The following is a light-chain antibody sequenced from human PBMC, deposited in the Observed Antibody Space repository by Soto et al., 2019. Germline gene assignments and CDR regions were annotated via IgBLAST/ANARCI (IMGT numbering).Light chain of an antibody. Sequence: EIVLTQSPGTLSFSPGEGATLSCRASQSVNSNYLAWYQHKTGQAPRLLIYGASTRATGIPDRFSGSGSGTDFTLTISRLEPEDFAVYFCHQYGGSPSTFGPGTKVDVK. CDR3: HQYGGSPST. CDR1: QSVNSNY. CDR2: GAS. V-gene: IGKV3-20*01. J-gene: IGKJ3*01.